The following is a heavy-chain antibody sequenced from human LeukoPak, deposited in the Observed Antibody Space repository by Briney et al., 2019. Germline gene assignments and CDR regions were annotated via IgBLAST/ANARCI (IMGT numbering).Heavy chain of an antibody. J-gene: IGHJ4*02. Sequence: SETLSLTCTVSGGSISSYYWSWIRQPPGKGLEWIGYIYYSGSTYYNPSLKSRVTISVDTSKNLFSRKLSSVTAADTAVYYCAKVQRPLDGADYWGQGTLVTVSS. CDR3: AKVQRPLDGADY. V-gene: IGHV4-59*01. D-gene: IGHD1-1*01. CDR2: IYYSGST. CDR1: GGSISSYY.